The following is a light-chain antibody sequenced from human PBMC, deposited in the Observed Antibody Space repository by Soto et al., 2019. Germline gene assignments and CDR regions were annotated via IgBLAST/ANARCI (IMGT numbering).Light chain of an antibody. CDR1: SSDVGGYTY. CDR2: DVS. J-gene: IGLJ1*01. V-gene: IGLV2-11*01. CDR3: CSYAATYTYF. Sequence: QSALTQPRSVSGSPGQSVTISCTGTSSDVGGYTYVAWYQQHPGKAPKLMLYDVSKRPSGVPDRFTGSKSGNTASLTISGLEAEDEADYYCCSYAATYTYFFGTGTKLTVL.